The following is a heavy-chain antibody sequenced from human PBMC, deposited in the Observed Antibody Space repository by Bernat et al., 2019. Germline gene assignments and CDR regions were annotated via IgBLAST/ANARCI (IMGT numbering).Heavy chain of an antibody. V-gene: IGHV4-34*01. Sequence: QVQLQQWGAGLLKPSETLSLTCAVHGGSFSGYYWSRIRQPPGKGLEWIGEINHSGSTNYNPSLKSRVTISVDTSKNQFSLKLSSVTAADTAVYYCARGIRSRIGARPAGGSRPYFDDWGQGTLVTVSS. D-gene: IGHD6-6*01. CDR1: GGSFSGYY. J-gene: IGHJ4*02. CDR2: INHSGST. CDR3: ARGIRSRIGARPAGGSRPYFDD.